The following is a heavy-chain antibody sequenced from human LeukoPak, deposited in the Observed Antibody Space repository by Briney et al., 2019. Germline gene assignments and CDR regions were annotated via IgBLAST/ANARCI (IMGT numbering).Heavy chain of an antibody. D-gene: IGHD1-26*01. Sequence: ASVKVSCKASGYSFADYYIHWVRQAPGQGLEWMGRINPKSGGTDYAQNFQGRVTMTRDTSITTAYMELSSLRSDDTAVYYCARGVGATDNSFDYWGQGTLVTVSS. CDR2: INPKSGGT. CDR1: GYSFADYY. J-gene: IGHJ4*02. V-gene: IGHV1-2*06. CDR3: ARGVGATDNSFDY.